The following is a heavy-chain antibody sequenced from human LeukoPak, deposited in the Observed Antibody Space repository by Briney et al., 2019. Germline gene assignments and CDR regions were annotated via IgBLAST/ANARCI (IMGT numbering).Heavy chain of an antibody. J-gene: IGHJ3*02. V-gene: IGHV1-69*05. Sequence: GASVKVSCKASGGTFSSDAISLLRQAPGQGLEWMGGIIPIFGTANYAQKFQGRVTITTDESTSTAYMELSSLRSEDTAVYYCARASEYYYDSSGYLVQAYAFDIWGQGTMVTVSS. CDR3: ARASEYYYDSSGYLVQAYAFDI. CDR2: IIPIFGTA. CDR1: GGTFSSDA. D-gene: IGHD3-22*01.